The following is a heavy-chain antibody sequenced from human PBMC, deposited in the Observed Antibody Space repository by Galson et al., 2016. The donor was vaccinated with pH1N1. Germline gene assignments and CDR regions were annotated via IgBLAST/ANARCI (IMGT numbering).Heavy chain of an antibody. J-gene: IGHJ1*01. CDR2: ICSDGGHE. Sequence: SCTASGFTFSQYAMHWVRQAPGQGLEWMGTICSDGGHEYYAHTLKGRVTVSRDNSKNTLYLHMNSVRNEDTTMYYCVKDKFSSSDEYTPGAFEHWGQGVLVTVSS. CDR1: GFTFSQYA. V-gene: IGHV3-30-3*02. D-gene: IGHD2-15*01. CDR3: VKDKFSSSDEYTPGAFEH.